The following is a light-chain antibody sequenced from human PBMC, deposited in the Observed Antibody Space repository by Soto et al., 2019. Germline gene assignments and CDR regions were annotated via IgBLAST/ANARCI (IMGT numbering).Light chain of an antibody. V-gene: IGLV2-23*01. J-gene: IGLJ1*01. Sequence: QSALTQPASVSGSPGQSITISCTGTSSDVVSYNLVSWYQQHPGKAPKLLIYEGSKRPSGVSNRFSGSKSGNTASLTISGLQAEDEADYYCCSYAGSGTYVFGTGTKLTVL. CDR1: SSDVVSYNL. CDR2: EGS. CDR3: CSYAGSGTYV.